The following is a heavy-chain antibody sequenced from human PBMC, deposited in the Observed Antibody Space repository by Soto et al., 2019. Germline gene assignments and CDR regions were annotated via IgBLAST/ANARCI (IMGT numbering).Heavy chain of an antibody. J-gene: IGHJ6*02. CDR2: ISYDGSNK. D-gene: IGHD5-12*01. V-gene: IGHV3-30-3*01. Sequence: PGGSLRLSCAASGFTFSSYAMHWVRQAPGKGLEWVAVISYDGSNKYYADSVKGRFTISRDNSKNTLYLQMNSLRAEDTAVYYCARDFRVATILTGYYYYYGMDVWGQGTTVTVSS. CDR3: ARDFRVATILTGYYYYYGMDV. CDR1: GFTFSSYA.